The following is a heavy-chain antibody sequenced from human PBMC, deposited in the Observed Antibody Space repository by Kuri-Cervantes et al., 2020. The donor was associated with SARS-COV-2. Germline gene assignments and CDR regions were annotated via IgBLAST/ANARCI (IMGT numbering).Heavy chain of an antibody. D-gene: IGHD2-2*01. J-gene: IGHJ4*02. V-gene: IGHV1-69*04. CDR3: ARGDIHLGYCSSTSCAYYFDY. CDR1: GGTFSSYA. Sequence: SVKVSCKASGGTFSSYAISWVRQAPGQGLEWMGRIIPILGTANYAQKFQGRVTITADKSTSTAYMELRSLRSDDTAVYYCARGDIHLGYCSSTSCAYYFDYWGQGTLVTVSS. CDR2: IIPILGTA.